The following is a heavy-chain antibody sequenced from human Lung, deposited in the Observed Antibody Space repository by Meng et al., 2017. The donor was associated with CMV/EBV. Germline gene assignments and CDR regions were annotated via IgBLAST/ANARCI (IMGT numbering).Heavy chain of an antibody. CDR3: AKDFTQLAVAGIPYYFDY. J-gene: IGHJ4*02. CDR2: IRYDGSNK. D-gene: IGHD6-19*01. CDR1: GFTFSSYG. V-gene: IGHV3-30*02. Sequence: GGSLRLXCAASGFTFSSYGMHWVRQAPGKGLEWVAFIRYDGSNKYYADSVKGRFTISRDNSKNTLYLQMNSLRAEDTAVYYCAKDFTQLAVAGIPYYFDYWXQGTXVTVSS.